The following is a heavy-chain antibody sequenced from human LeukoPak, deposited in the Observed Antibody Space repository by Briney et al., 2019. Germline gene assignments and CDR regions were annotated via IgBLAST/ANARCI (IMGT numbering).Heavy chain of an antibody. Sequence: SGTLSLTCTVSGGSISSSNYYWGWIRQPPGKGLEWIGSIYYSGSTYYNPSLKSRVTISVDTSKNQFSLKLSSVTAADAAVYYCAVGTVAGYNWFDPWGQGTLVTVSS. CDR2: IYYSGST. V-gene: IGHV4-39*01. D-gene: IGHD6-19*01. J-gene: IGHJ5*02. CDR1: GGSISSSNYY. CDR3: AVGTVAGYNWFDP.